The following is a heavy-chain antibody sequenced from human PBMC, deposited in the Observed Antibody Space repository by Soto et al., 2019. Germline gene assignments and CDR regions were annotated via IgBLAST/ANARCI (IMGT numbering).Heavy chain of an antibody. CDR1: GFTFSSYW. V-gene: IGHV3-7*01. Sequence: GGSLSLSCAASGFTFSSYWMSWVRQAPGKGLEWVANINQDVSVKYSVDSVKGRLTISRDNAKNSLYLQMNSLRAEDTAVYYCAKVSYNSWSIDYWGQGTLVTVSS. CDR2: INQDVSVK. J-gene: IGHJ4*02. D-gene: IGHD6-6*01. CDR3: AKVSYNSWSIDY.